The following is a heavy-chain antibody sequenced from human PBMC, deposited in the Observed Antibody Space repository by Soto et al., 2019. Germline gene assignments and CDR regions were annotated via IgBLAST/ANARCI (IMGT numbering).Heavy chain of an antibody. Sequence: QVQLVQSGAEVKKPGASVKVSCKASGYTFTSYAMQWVRQAPGQRLEWMGWINAGNGNTKYSQKFQGRVTITRGTASSTVYMELSSLRSEDTAVYYCTRGFLGSDAYWFDPWGQGTMVTVSS. CDR3: TRGFLGSDAYWFDP. CDR1: GYTFTSYA. J-gene: IGHJ5*02. V-gene: IGHV1-3*01. D-gene: IGHD2-21*02. CDR2: INAGNGNT.